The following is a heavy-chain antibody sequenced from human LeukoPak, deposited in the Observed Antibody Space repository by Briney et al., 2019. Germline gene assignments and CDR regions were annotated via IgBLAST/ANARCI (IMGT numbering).Heavy chain of an antibody. CDR1: GFTFSSFG. D-gene: IGHD2-2*01. CDR3: AKCTQPLYYYSYMDV. Sequence: PGGSLRLSCAAPGFTFSSFGMHWVRQAPGKRLEWVALIWYDGSNKYYTDSVKGRFTISRDNSKNTLYLQMNSLRAEDTAVCYCAKCTQPLYYYSYMDVWGKGTTVTVSS. V-gene: IGHV3-33*06. J-gene: IGHJ6*03. CDR2: IWYDGSNK.